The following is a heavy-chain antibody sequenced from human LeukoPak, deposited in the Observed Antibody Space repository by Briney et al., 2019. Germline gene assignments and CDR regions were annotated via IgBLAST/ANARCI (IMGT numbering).Heavy chain of an antibody. V-gene: IGHV3-7*01. D-gene: IGHD6-6*01. CDR3: ATDGSSSLNDN. Sequence: PGGSLRLSCAASGFTFSAYWMTWVRQAPGKGLEWVANIKQDGSEKYYVDSVKGRFTISRDNAKNSLYLQMNSLRAEDTAVYYCATDGSSSLNDNWGQGTLVTVSS. J-gene: IGHJ4*02. CDR2: IKQDGSEK. CDR1: GFTFSAYW.